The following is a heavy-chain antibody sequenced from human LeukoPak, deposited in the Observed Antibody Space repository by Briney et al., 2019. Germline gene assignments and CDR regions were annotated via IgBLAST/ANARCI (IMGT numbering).Heavy chain of an antibody. V-gene: IGHV3-23*01. Sequence: GGSLRLSCAASGFTFSSYAMSWVRQAPGKGLEWVSAISGSGGSTYYADSVKGRFTISRDNSKNTLYLQMNSLRAEDTAVYYCARDGPGIAAAGKGYYYYGMDVWGQGTTVTVSS. D-gene: IGHD6-13*01. CDR2: ISGSGGST. CDR1: GFTFSSYA. CDR3: ARDGPGIAAAGKGYYYYGMDV. J-gene: IGHJ6*02.